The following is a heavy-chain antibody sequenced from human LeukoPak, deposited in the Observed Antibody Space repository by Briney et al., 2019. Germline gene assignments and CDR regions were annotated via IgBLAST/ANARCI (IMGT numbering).Heavy chain of an antibody. Sequence: ASVKVSCKAPGYTFTSYYMHWVRQAPGQGLEWMGIINPSGGSTSYAQKFQGRVTMTRDTSTSTVYMELSSLRSEDTAVYYCARALYSGSYYHWFDPWGQGTLVTVSS. J-gene: IGHJ5*02. D-gene: IGHD1-26*01. CDR3: ARALYSGSYYHWFDP. CDR1: GYTFTSYY. CDR2: INPSGGST. V-gene: IGHV1-46*01.